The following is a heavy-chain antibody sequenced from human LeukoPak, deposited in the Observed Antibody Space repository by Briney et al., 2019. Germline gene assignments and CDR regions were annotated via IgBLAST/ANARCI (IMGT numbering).Heavy chain of an antibody. CDR1: GGSFSGYY. CDR2: INHSGST. CDR3: ARGWGIAAAGYY. V-gene: IGHV4-34*01. Sequence: SETLSLTCAVYGGSFSGYYWSWIRQPPGKGLEWIGEINHSGSTNHNPSLKSRVTISVDTSKNQFSLKLSSVTAADTAVYYCARGWGIAAAGYYWGQGTLVTVSS. D-gene: IGHD6-13*01. J-gene: IGHJ4*02.